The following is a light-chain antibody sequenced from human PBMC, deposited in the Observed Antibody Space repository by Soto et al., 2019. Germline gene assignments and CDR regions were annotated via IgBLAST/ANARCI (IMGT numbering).Light chain of an antibody. J-gene: IGKJ2*02. CDR3: QQYGSSPCT. CDR2: GAS. Sequence: EIVLTQSPGTLSLSPGERATLSCRASQSVSSSYLAWYQQKPGQAPRLLIYGASSRATGIPDRFSGSGSGTDFTITISGLEPEDFAVYYCQQYGSSPCTFGQGTKLEIK. CDR1: QSVSSSY. V-gene: IGKV3-20*01.